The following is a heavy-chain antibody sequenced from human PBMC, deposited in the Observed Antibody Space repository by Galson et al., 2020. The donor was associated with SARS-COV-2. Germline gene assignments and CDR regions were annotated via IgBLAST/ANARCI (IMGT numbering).Heavy chain of an antibody. CDR2: ITGGGHA. J-gene: IGHJ3*01. D-gene: IGHD2-8*01. V-gene: IGHV3-23*01. Sequence: GESLQISCAASGFTFNNFAMTWVRQTPGTGLEWVSSITGGGHASYADSVMGRFTISRDNSVNTVFLQMNGLRAEDAAVYYCGRDPNGDYVGAVEFWGRGTGVTVSS. CDR3: GRDPNGDYVGAVEF. CDR1: GFTFNNFA.